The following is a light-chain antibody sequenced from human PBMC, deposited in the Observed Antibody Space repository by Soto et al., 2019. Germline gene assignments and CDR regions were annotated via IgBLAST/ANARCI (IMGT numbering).Light chain of an antibody. CDR3: QQYYSIPWT. CDR2: WAS. J-gene: IGKJ1*01. CDR1: QSVLYSSTNNNH. Sequence: DIVMTQSPDSLAVSLGERATINCRSSQSVLYSSTNNNHLAWYQQKPGQPPKLLIYWASTRESGVPDRFSGSGYGTDFTLTISSLQAEDVAVYYCQQYYSIPWTFGQGTGVEI. V-gene: IGKV4-1*01.